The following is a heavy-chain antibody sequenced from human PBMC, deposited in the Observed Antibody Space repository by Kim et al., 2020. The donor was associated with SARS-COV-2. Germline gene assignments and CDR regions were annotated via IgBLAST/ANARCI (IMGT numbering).Heavy chain of an antibody. V-gene: IGHV4-34*01. CDR3: ARVTVKLMVRGVIDY. Sequence: SETLSLTCAVYGGSFSGYYWSWIRQPPGKGLEWIGEINHSGSTNYNPSLKSRVTISVDTSKNQFSLKLSSVTAADTAVYYCARVTVKLMVRGVIDYWGQGTLVTVSS. CDR2: INHSGST. D-gene: IGHD3-10*01. J-gene: IGHJ4*02. CDR1: GGSFSGYY.